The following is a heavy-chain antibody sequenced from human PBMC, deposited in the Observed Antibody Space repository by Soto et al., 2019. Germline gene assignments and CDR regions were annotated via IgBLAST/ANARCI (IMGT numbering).Heavy chain of an antibody. CDR2: IITIFGTA. D-gene: IGHD3-16*02. CDR1: GGNFSSYA. V-gene: IGHV1-69*12. CDR3: ARQFEVISYYYYGMDV. Sequence: QVQLVQSGAEVKKPGSSVKVSCKASGGNFSSYAISWVRQAPGQGLEWMGGIITIFGTANYAQKFQGRGTITADESTSTAYMELSSLRSEDTAVYYCARQFEVISYYYYGMDVWGQGTTFTVSS. J-gene: IGHJ6*02.